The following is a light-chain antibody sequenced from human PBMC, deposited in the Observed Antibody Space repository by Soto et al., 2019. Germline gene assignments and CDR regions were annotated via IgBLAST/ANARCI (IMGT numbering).Light chain of an antibody. CDR3: SSYTSSSTNYV. CDR1: SSDVGGYNY. CDR2: DVS. Sequence: CALPQPASVYGAPGEAITISCTRTSSDVGGYNYVSWYQQHPGKAPKLMIYDVSNRPSGVSNRFSGSKSGNTASLTISGLQAEDEADYYCSSYTSSSTNYVFGTGTKVTVL. V-gene: IGLV2-14*01. J-gene: IGLJ1*01.